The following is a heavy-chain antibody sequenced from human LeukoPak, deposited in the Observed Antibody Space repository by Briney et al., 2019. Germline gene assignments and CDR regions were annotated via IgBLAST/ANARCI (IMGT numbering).Heavy chain of an antibody. V-gene: IGHV3-30*18. D-gene: IGHD6-19*01. CDR2: ISYDGRNK. CDR1: GFSFSNFG. J-gene: IGHJ5*02. Sequence: GSLRLSCAASGFSFSNFGMHWVRQAPGKGLEWVAVISYDGRNKYFADSVKGRLTSSRDNSKNTVYLEMNSLRDEDTAVYYCAKDKRGSSGWYDHWGQGTLVIVSS. CDR3: AKDKRGSSGWYDH.